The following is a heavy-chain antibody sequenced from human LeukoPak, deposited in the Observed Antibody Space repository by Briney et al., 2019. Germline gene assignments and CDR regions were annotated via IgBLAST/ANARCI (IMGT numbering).Heavy chain of an antibody. CDR3: ARDTSGYSPWGRLDF. Sequence: GASVKVSCKASGYTFTSYGISWVRQAPGQGLEWMGWISAYNGNTNYAQKLQGRVTMTTDTSTSTAYMELRSLRSDDTAVYYCARDTSGYSPWGRLDFWGQGTLVTVSS. CDR2: ISAYNGNT. CDR1: GYTFTSYG. V-gene: IGHV1-18*01. D-gene: IGHD6-13*01. J-gene: IGHJ4*02.